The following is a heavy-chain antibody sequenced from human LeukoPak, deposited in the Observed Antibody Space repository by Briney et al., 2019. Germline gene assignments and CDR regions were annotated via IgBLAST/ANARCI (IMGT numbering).Heavy chain of an antibody. CDR3: AKDRYYYDSSGYYLSWYFDL. CDR2: ISSSSSTI. V-gene: IGHV3-48*01. D-gene: IGHD3-22*01. Sequence: GGSLRLSCAASGFTFSSYSMNWVRQAPGKGLEWVSYISSSSSTIYYADSVKGRFTISRDYSKNTLYLQMNSLRAEDTAVYYCAKDRYYYDSSGYYLSWYFDLWGRGTLVTVSS. J-gene: IGHJ2*01. CDR1: GFTFSSYS.